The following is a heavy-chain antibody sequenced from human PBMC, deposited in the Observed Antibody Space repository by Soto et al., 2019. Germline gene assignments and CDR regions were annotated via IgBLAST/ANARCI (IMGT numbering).Heavy chain of an antibody. D-gene: IGHD2-15*01. V-gene: IGHV4-30-4*01. Sequence: NPSETLSLTCTVSGGSISSGDYYWSWIRQPPGKGLEWIGYIYYSGSTYYNPSLKSRVTISVDTSKNQFSLKLSSVTAADTAVYYCARGLVVVAATRAEDWFDPWGQGTLVTVS. CDR2: IYYSGST. CDR1: GGSISSGDYY. CDR3: ARGLVVVAATRAEDWFDP. J-gene: IGHJ5*02.